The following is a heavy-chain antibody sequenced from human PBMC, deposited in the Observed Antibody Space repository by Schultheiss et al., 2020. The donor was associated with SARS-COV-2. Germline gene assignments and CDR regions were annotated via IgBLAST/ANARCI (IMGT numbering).Heavy chain of an antibody. V-gene: IGHV4-38-2*01. J-gene: IGHJ4*02. CDR2: IYHSGST. D-gene: IGHD4-23*01. CDR3: ARGTSRWLPDY. CDR1: GYSIISGFY. Sequence: SETLSLTCAVSGYSIISGFYWGWIRQPPGKGLEWIGSIYHSGSTYYNPSLKSRVTISVDTSKNQFSLKLSSVTAADTAVYYCARGTSRWLPDYWGQGTLVTVSS.